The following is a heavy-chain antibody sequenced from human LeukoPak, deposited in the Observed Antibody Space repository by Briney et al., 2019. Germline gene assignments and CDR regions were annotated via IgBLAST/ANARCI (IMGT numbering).Heavy chain of an antibody. D-gene: IGHD5-18*01. CDR2: ISSSSSYI. CDR3: ARAMVDTAMVLARGLDY. CDR1: GFTFSSYS. Sequence: EGSLRLSCAASGFTFSSYSMNWVRQAPGKGLEWVSSISSSSSYIYYADSVKGRFTISRDNAKNSLYLQMNSLRAEDTAVFYCARAMVDTAMVLARGLDYWGQGTLVTVSS. V-gene: IGHV3-21*01. J-gene: IGHJ4*02.